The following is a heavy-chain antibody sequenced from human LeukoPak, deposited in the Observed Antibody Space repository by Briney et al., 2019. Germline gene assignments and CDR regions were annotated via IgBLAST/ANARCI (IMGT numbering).Heavy chain of an antibody. CDR1: GGSVSSRNYS. J-gene: IGHJ4*02. D-gene: IGHD3-10*01. V-gene: IGHV4-61*01. CDR2: IYNSGST. CDR3: ATDRQVYGSGEYYFDY. Sequence: SETLSLTCSVSGGSVSSRNYSWTWIRQPPGKGLEWIGYIYNSGSTKCNPSLKSRVTISVDTSKNQFSLKLSSVTAADTAVYYCATDRQVYGSGEYYFDYWGQGTLVTVSS.